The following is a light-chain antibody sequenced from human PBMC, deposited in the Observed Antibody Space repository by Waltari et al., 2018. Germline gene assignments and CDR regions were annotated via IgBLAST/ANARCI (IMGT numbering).Light chain of an antibody. CDR1: QSLFSSSNSKTY. CDR3: HHYYIPPLT. V-gene: IGKV4-1*01. J-gene: IGKJ5*01. CDR2: WAS. Sequence: DIVMTQSPDSLAVSLGERATIHCKSSQSLFSSSNSKTYIAWYQHQPGQPPKLLIYWASIRASGVPDRFSGSGSGTDFTLTISSLQAEDVAVYYCHHYYIPPLTFGQGTRLEI.